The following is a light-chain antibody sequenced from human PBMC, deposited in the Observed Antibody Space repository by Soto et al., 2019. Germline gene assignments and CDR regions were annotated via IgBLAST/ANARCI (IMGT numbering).Light chain of an antibody. V-gene: IGKV2-30*01. CDR1: QSLVYSDGNTY. CDR3: MQGTHWPWT. J-gene: IGKJ1*01. CDR2: NVS. Sequence: DVVMTQSPLSLPVTLGQPASISCRSSQSLVYSDGNTYLNWFQQRPGQSPRLLIYNVSNRDSGVPDRFSGSGSGTDFTLKISRVEAEDVGVYYCMQGTHWPWTFGQGTKVEIK.